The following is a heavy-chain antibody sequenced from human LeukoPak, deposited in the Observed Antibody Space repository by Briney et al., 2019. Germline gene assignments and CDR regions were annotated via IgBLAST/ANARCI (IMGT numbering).Heavy chain of an antibody. CDR1: GLSLSPRGVG. J-gene: IGHJ4*02. Sequence: SGPALMKPTQTLTLTCTFSGLSLSPRGVGVSLVRQPPGKALEWLARIDWDDDTFYNPSLKTRLTISKDTSKTQVVLTMTNMDPGDTATYYCARIYSDSGSYHFDHWGRGTLVTVSS. V-gene: IGHV2-70*04. D-gene: IGHD6-13*01. CDR2: IDWDDDT. CDR3: ARIYSDSGSYHFDH.